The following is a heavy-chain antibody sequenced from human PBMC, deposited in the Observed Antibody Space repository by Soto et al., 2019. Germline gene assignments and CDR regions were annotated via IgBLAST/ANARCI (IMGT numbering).Heavy chain of an antibody. D-gene: IGHD3-10*01. Sequence: EVQLVESGGGLVQPGGSLRLSCAASGFTFSSYWMSWVRQAPGKGLEWVANIKEDGSERYYVDSVKGRFTISRDNAKNALYLQMNGLRAEDAAVYYCARATGADEEDYWGQGTLVTVSS. CDR3: ARATGADEEDY. V-gene: IGHV3-7*04. J-gene: IGHJ4*02. CDR1: GFTFSSYW. CDR2: IKEDGSER.